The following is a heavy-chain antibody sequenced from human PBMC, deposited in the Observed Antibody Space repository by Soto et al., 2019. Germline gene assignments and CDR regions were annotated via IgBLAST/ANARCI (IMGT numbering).Heavy chain of an antibody. Sequence: QLQLQESGPGLVKPSETLSLTCTVSGGSISSSSYYWGWIRQPPGKGLEWIGSIYYSGSTYYNPSLKSRVTISVDTSKNQFSLKLSSVTAADTAVYYCARLSIAAAGTIDYWGQGTLVTVSS. CDR1: GGSISSSSYY. J-gene: IGHJ4*02. CDR3: ARLSIAAAGTIDY. CDR2: IYYSGST. D-gene: IGHD6-13*01. V-gene: IGHV4-39*01.